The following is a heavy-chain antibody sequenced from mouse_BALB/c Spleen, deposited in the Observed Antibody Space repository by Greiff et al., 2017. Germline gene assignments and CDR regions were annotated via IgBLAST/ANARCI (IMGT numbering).Heavy chain of an antibody. CDR1: GFTFTDYY. CDR3: AREGLYFDY. V-gene: IGHV7-3*02. CDR2: IRNKANGYTT. J-gene: IGHJ2*01. Sequence: EVQVVESGGGLVQPGGSLRLSCATSGFTFTDYYMSWVRQPPGKALEWLGFIRNKANGYTTEYSASVKGRFTISRDNSQSILYLQMNTLRAEDSATYYCAREGLYFDYWGQGTTLTVSS.